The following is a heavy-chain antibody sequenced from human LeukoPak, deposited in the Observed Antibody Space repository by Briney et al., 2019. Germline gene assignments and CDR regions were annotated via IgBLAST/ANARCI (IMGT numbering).Heavy chain of an antibody. CDR1: GGSISSYY. V-gene: IGHV4-59*01. CDR3: ARGLPGIAVAGTGSFVDY. J-gene: IGHJ4*02. CDR2: IYYSGST. Sequence: PSETLSLTCTVSGGSISSYYWSWIRQPPGKGLEWIGYIYYSGSTNYNPSLKSRVTISVDTSKNQFSLKLSSVTAADTAVYYCARGLPGIAVAGTGSFVDYWGQGTLVTVSS. D-gene: IGHD6-19*01.